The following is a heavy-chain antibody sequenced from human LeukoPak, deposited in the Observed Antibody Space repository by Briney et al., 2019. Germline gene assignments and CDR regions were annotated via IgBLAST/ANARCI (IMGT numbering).Heavy chain of an antibody. CDR1: GGSISSGGYY. V-gene: IGHV4-31*03. Sequence: SQTLSLTCTVSGGSISSGGYYWSWIRQHPGKGLEWIGYIYYSGSTYYNPSLKSRVTISVDTSKNQFSLKLSSVTAADTAVYYCARERRNYYDSSGYHYWFDPWGQGTLVTVSS. D-gene: IGHD3-22*01. CDR3: ARERRNYYDSSGYHYWFDP. J-gene: IGHJ5*02. CDR2: IYYSGST.